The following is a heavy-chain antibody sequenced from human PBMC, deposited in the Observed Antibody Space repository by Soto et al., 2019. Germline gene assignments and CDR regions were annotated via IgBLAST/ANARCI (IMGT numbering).Heavy chain of an antibody. CDR3: ATNSGAETFDF. Sequence: EVQLVESGGGLVQPGGSLRLSCAASGFTFTSRWMNWVRQAPGKGLEWVANLNVDGTEKNFGDSVKGRFSVSRDNAKNSLYLQMYNVRAEDTAVYYCATNSGAETFDFWGQGTLVTVSS. D-gene: IGHD2-21*01. CDR1: GFTFTSRW. CDR2: LNVDGTEK. J-gene: IGHJ4*02. V-gene: IGHV3-7*01.